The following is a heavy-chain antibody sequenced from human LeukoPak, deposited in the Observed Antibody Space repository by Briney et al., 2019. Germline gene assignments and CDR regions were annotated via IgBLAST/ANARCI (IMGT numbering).Heavy chain of an antibody. CDR1: GGSFSGYY. CDR3: ARVGGGNYYYYGMDV. J-gene: IGHJ6*02. Sequence: SETLSLTCAVYGGSFSGYYWSWIRQPPGKGLERIGEINHSGSTNYNPSLKSRVTISVDTSKNQFSLNLSSVTAADTAVYYCARVGGGNYYYYGMDVWGQGTTVTVSS. D-gene: IGHD2-15*01. V-gene: IGHV4-34*01. CDR2: INHSGST.